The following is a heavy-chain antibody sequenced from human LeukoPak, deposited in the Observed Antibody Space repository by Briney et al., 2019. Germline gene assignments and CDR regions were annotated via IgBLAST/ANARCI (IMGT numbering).Heavy chain of an antibody. Sequence: SETLSLTCTVSGGSISSHYWSWIRQPPGKGLEWIGYIYYSGSTYYNPSLKSRVTISVDTSKNQFSLKLSSVTAADTAVYYCARGHTTVTTLDFDYWGQGTLVTVSS. CDR2: IYYSGST. CDR1: GGSISSHY. CDR3: ARGHTTVTTLDFDY. V-gene: IGHV4-59*11. D-gene: IGHD4-17*01. J-gene: IGHJ4*02.